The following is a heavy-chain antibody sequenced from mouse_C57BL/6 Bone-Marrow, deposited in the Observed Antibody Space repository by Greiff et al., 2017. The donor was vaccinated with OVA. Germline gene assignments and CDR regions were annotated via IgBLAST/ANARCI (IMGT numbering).Heavy chain of an antibody. CDR3: TRDYGNYSAMDY. CDR1: GYTFTDYE. CDR2: IDPETGGT. V-gene: IGHV1-15*01. Sequence: VQLQQSGAELVRPGASVTLSCKASGYTFTDYEMHWVKQTPVHGLEWIGAIDPETGGTAYNQKLKGKAILTADNYSSTAYMELRILTSEDSAVYYGTRDYGNYSAMDYWGQGTSVTVSS. J-gene: IGHJ4*01. D-gene: IGHD2-1*01.